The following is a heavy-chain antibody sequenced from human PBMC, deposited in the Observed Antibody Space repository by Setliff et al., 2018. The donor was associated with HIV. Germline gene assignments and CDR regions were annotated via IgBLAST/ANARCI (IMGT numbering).Heavy chain of an antibody. V-gene: IGHV3-23*01. D-gene: IGHD3-10*01. J-gene: IGHJ1*01. CDR3: AQAQTSVSGSYYQYLQH. CDR2: ISGSGDIT. Sequence: GGSLRLSCVASGFTFSNYAMSWVRQTPGKGLEWVASISGSGDITYYADSVKGRFTISRDNSKNTLYLRMNSLRAEDTAVYYCAQAQTSVSGSYYQYLQHWGQGTLVTVSS. CDR1: GFTFSNYA.